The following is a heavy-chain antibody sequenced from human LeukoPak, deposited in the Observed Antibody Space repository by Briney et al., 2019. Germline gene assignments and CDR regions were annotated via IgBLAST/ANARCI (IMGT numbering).Heavy chain of an antibody. CDR3: ARDRGTWNDDGFDY. CDR1: GGSISSYY. V-gene: IGHV4-4*07. CDR2: IYISGST. J-gene: IGHJ4*02. D-gene: IGHD1-1*01. Sequence: SETLSVTCNVSGGSISSYYWSWMRQLAGKGLEWIGRIYISGSTNGNPALKRRVTMSVDTTTNQFALKLSARTSADTAVYYCARDRGTWNDDGFDYWGQGTLVTVSS.